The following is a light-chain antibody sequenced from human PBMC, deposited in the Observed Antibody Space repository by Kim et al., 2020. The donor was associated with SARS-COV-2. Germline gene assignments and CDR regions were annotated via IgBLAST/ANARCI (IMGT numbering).Light chain of an antibody. Sequence: DVQMTQSPSTLSASVGDRVTITCRASRNIDTYLAWYQQKPAKAPKLLIYMASNLKSGVPSTFSGSGSGTEFTLTTSNLQPDDFATYYCQRYRTYPWTFGQGTKVDIK. CDR2: MAS. CDR1: RNIDTY. J-gene: IGKJ1*01. CDR3: QRYRTYPWT. V-gene: IGKV1-5*03.